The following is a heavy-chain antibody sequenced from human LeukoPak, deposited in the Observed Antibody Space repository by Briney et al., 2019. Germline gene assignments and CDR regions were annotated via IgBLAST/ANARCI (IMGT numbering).Heavy chain of an antibody. V-gene: IGHV4-39*07. Sequence: PSETLSLTCSVSGGSISSSSYYWGWIRQPPGKGLEWIGTTYYSGSTYNNPSLKSRLTISVDRAKNQFSLKLSSVAAADTAVYYCARGGSTWWVLGYWGQGTLVTVSS. D-gene: IGHD2-8*02. CDR1: GGSISSSSYY. CDR2: TYYSGST. J-gene: IGHJ4*02. CDR3: ARGGSTWWVLGY.